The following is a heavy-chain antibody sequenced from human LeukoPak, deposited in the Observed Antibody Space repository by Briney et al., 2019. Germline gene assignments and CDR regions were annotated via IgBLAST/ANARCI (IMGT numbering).Heavy chain of an antibody. CDR1: GGSISSSNYY. V-gene: IGHV4-39*01. J-gene: IGHJ4*02. CDR3: ARNFRSGWFDY. D-gene: IGHD6-19*01. Sequence: PSETLSLTCTVSGGSISSSNYYWRWTRQPPGKGREWIGSIYYSGCTSYNPARKSIISIAVYTSKNQFSLKVSSVPAADTAVYYCARNFRSGWFDYWGQGTLVTVSS. CDR2: IYYSGCT.